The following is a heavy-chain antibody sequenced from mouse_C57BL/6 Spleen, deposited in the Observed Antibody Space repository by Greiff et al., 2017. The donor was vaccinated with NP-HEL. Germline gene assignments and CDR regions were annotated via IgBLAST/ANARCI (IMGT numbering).Heavy chain of an antibody. J-gene: IGHJ4*01. V-gene: IGHV1-82*01. CDR2: IYPGDGDT. Sequence: QVQLQQSGAELVKPGASVKISCKASGYAFSSSWMNWVKRRPGKGLEWIGRIYPGDGDTNYNGKFKGKATLTADKSSSTAYMQLSSLTSEDSAVYFCARGLRRAMDYWGQGTSVTVSS. CDR1: GYAFSSSW. D-gene: IGHD2-2*01. CDR3: ARGLRRAMDY.